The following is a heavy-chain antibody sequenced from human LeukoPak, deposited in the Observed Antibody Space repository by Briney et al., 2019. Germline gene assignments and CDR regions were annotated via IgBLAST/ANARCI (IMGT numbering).Heavy chain of an antibody. CDR2: IYVTGN. D-gene: IGHD3-16*02. J-gene: IGHJ6*03. CDR3: ARHIGGGIEDMDV. CDR1: GGTIGTYY. Sequence: SETLSLTCTVSGGTIGTYYWSWVRQSPGKGLEWIVYIYVTGNRYNPYLQSRVTISVDTSRNQFFLKMSSVTAAGTAVYYCARHIGGGIEDMDVWGKGTKVTVSS. V-gene: IGHV4-59*08.